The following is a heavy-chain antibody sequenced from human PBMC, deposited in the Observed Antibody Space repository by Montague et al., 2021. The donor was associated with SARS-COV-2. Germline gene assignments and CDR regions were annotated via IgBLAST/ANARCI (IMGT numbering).Heavy chain of an antibody. CDR3: ARGFTTGFYPYWFDL. D-gene: IGHD1-1*01. Sequence: TLSLTCTVSGDSINTGNFYWSWIRQPAGKQLEWIGRIFKSGIANYNPPLKGRVTITMDTSKNEFSLKLRYVTAADTAMYFCARGFTTGFYPYWFDLWGQGALVTVSS. CDR2: IFKSGIA. V-gene: IGHV4-61*02. CDR1: GDSINTGNFY. J-gene: IGHJ5*02.